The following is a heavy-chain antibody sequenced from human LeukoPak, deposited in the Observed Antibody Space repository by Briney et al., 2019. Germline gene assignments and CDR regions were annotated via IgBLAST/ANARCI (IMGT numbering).Heavy chain of an antibody. J-gene: IGHJ4*02. Sequence: ASVKVSCKASGYTFTHFAVHWLRQAPGQRLEWMGWINTGNGNTKYSQNFQGRVTITRDTSASTAYMELSSLRSEDTAVYYCAKRSEYYFDKWGQGTLVTVSS. CDR2: INTGNGNT. V-gene: IGHV1-3*04. CDR1: GYTFTHFA. D-gene: IGHD1-14*01. CDR3: AKRSEYYFDK.